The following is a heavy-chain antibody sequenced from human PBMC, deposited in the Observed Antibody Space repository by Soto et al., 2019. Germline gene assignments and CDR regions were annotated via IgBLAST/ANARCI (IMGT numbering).Heavy chain of an antibody. D-gene: IGHD1-26*01. V-gene: IGHV1-46*01. Sequence: ASVKVSCKASGYTFTSYYMHWVRQAPGQGLEWMGIINPSGGSTSYAQKFQGRVTTTRDTSTSTVYMELSSLRSEDTAVYYCARPLGRDDAFDIWGQGTMVTVSS. CDR2: INPSGGST. CDR1: GYTFTSYY. J-gene: IGHJ3*02. CDR3: ARPLGRDDAFDI.